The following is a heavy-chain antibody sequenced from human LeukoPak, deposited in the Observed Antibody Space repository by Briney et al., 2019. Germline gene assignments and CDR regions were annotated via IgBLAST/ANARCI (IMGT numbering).Heavy chain of an antibody. CDR3: AKVTDRVVVITTLDY. Sequence: GGSLRLSCAASGFTFSSYAMSWVRQAPGKGLEWVSAISGSGGSTYYADSVKGRFTISRDNSKNTLYLQMNSLRAEDTAVYYCAKVTDRVVVITTLDYWGQGTLVTVSS. CDR1: GFTFSSYA. CDR2: ISGSGGST. V-gene: IGHV3-23*01. D-gene: IGHD3-22*01. J-gene: IGHJ4*02.